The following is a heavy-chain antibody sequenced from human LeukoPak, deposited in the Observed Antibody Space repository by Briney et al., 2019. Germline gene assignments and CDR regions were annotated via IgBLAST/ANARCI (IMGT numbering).Heavy chain of an antibody. CDR1: GFTFDDYA. CDR2: ISWNSGNI. Sequence: GGSLRLSCAGSGFTFDDYAMHWVRQTPGKGLEWVSCISWNSGNIAYADFVGGRFTISRDNAKNSLSLQMNSLSDEDTAVYYCAKDAYGGATFFYYMVVWGKGTTVSVSS. J-gene: IGHJ6*03. D-gene: IGHD2/OR15-2a*01. V-gene: IGHV3-9*01. CDR3: AKDAYGGATFFYYMVV.